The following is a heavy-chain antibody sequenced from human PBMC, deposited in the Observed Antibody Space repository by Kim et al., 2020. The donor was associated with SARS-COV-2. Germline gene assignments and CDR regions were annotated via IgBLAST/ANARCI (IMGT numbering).Heavy chain of an antibody. Sequence: TRYSPSLQGQLTISADKSINTAYLQWSSLKASDTAMYYCARPRVGAVDYWGEGSLVTVSS. D-gene: IGHD1-26*01. CDR3: ARPRVGAVDY. V-gene: IGHV5-51*01. J-gene: IGHJ4*02. CDR2: T.